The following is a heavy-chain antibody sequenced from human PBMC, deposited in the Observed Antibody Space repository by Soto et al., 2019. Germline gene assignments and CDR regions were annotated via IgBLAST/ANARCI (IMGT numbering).Heavy chain of an antibody. J-gene: IGHJ5*02. CDR1: GDTFSSLS. D-gene: IGHD2-15*01. Sequence: QVQLVQSGTEVKKPGSSVRVSCNASGDTFSSLSFTWVRQAPGQGPEWMGRIIPVLGITNYAQKFNGRVTFTTDKSTSTAYMEVTSLTSDDTAIYYCAIPFSGAPDPWGQGTVVIVSS. V-gene: IGHV1-69*02. CDR3: AIPFSGAPDP. CDR2: IIPVLGIT.